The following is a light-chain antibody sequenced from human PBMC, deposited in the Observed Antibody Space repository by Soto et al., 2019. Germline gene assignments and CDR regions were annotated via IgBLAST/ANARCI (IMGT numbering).Light chain of an antibody. V-gene: IGKV1-5*01. Sequence: WPANQSISRWLAWYQQKPGKAPKLLIYDASSLESGVPSRFSGSGSGTDISLTSSSLLPDESASHYCRQSYRTPIACGQGTRLEIK. CDR1: QSISRW. CDR2: DAS. CDR3: RQSYRTPIA. J-gene: IGKJ5*01.